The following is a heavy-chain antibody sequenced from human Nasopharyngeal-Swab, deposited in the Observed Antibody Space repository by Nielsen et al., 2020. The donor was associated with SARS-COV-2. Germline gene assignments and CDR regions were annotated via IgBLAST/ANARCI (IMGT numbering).Heavy chain of an antibody. J-gene: IGHJ4*02. CDR3: ASPGVGATTFDY. CDR2: IYYSGST. V-gene: IGHV4-39*01. Sequence: WIRQPPGKGLEWIGSIYYSGSTYYNPSLKSRVTISVDTSKNHFSLKLSSLTAADTAVYYCASPGVGATTFDYWGQGTLVTVSS. D-gene: IGHD1-26*01.